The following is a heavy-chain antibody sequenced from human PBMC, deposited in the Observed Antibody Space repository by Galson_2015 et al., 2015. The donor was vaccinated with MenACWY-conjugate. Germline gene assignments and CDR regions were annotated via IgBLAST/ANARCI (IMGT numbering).Heavy chain of an antibody. CDR2: IYPGDSAT. D-gene: IGHD3-3*01. J-gene: IGHJ1*01. CDR3: ARQFSEW. V-gene: IGHV5-51*01. CDR1: GYRFAISW. Sequence: SGAEVTQAGESLAIYCTASGYRFAISWIGWVSQMPGKGLEWMGIIYPGDSATRYNPSFQGQVTISADKSISTVYLQWSSLKASDTAMYYCARQFSEWWGQGTLVTVSS.